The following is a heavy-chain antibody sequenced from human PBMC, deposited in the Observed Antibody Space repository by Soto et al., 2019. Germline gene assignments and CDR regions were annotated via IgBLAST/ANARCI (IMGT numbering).Heavy chain of an antibody. CDR2: ISGSGGST. D-gene: IGHD6-13*01. CDR3: AKGRASSSWYGVY. V-gene: IGHV3-23*01. CDR1: GFTFSSYA. J-gene: IGHJ4*02. Sequence: VQLLESGGGLVQPGGSLRLSCAASGFTFSSYAMSWVRQAPGQGLEWVSAISGSGGSTYYADSVKGRFTISRDNSKNTLYLQMNSLRAEDTAVYYCAKGRASSSWYGVYWGQGTLVTVSS.